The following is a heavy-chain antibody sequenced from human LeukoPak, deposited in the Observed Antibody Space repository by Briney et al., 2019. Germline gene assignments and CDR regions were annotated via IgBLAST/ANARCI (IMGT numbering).Heavy chain of an antibody. D-gene: IGHD3-22*01. CDR3: ARHPMIVVVFFDY. V-gene: IGHV3-23*01. Sequence: GGSLRLSCAASGFTFSSYAMSWVRQAPGKGLEWVSAISGSGGSTYYADSVKGRFTISRDNSKNTLYLQMNSLRAEDTAVYYCARHPMIVVVFFDYWGQGTLVTVSS. CDR2: ISGSGGST. CDR1: GFTFSSYA. J-gene: IGHJ4*02.